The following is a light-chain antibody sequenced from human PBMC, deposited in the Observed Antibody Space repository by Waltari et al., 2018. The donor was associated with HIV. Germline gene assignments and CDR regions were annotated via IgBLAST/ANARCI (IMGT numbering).Light chain of an antibody. Sequence: QSVLTQPPSASGPPGQRVTISCSGSSSNIGSNTVNWYQQLPGTAPKLLIYSNNQWPSGVPDRFSGSKSGTSASLAISGLQSEDVADYYCAAWDDSLNGVVFGGGTKLTVL. CDR2: SNN. J-gene: IGLJ2*01. CDR1: SSNIGSNT. CDR3: AAWDDSLNGVV. V-gene: IGLV1-44*01.